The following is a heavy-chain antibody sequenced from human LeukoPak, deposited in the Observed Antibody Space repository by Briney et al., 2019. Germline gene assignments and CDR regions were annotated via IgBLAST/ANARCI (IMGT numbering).Heavy chain of an antibody. V-gene: IGHV3-23*01. Sequence: TGGSLRLSCAASGFTFVNYLMTWVRQAPGKGLEWVSAISGTGTTTYYADSVKGRFTISRDNSENMIYLQMNSLRAEDTAIYYCAKGDFWSDLTPFDYWGQGAQVTVSS. CDR3: AKGDFWSDLTPFDY. J-gene: IGHJ4*02. CDR2: ISGTGTTT. CDR1: GFTFVNYL. D-gene: IGHD3-3*01.